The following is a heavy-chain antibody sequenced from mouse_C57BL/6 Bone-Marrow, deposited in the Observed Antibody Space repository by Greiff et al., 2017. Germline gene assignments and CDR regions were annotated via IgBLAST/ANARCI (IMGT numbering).Heavy chain of an antibody. J-gene: IGHJ2*01. V-gene: IGHV1-64*01. CDR1: GYTFTSYW. CDR3: ARYDGYYVDY. Sequence: QVQLQQPGAELAKPGASVKLSCKASGYTFTSYWMHWVKQRPGQGLEWIGMIHPNSGSTNYNEKFKSKATLTVDKSSSTAYMQLSSLTSEDSAVYYCARYDGYYVDYWGQGTTLTVSS. CDR2: IHPNSGST. D-gene: IGHD2-3*01.